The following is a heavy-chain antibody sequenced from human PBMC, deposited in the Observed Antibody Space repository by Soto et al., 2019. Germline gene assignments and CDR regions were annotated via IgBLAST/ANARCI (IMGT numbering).Heavy chain of an antibody. CDR1: GGSISSYY. CDR3: ARGSEDSSGYYYLPGY. J-gene: IGHJ4*02. Sequence: PSETLSLTCTVSGGSISSYYWSWIRQPPGKGLEWIGYIYYSGSTNYNPSLKSRVTISVDTSKNQFSLKLSSVTAADTAVYYCARGSEDSSGYYYLPGYWGQGTLVTVSS. D-gene: IGHD3-22*01. CDR2: IYYSGST. V-gene: IGHV4-59*01.